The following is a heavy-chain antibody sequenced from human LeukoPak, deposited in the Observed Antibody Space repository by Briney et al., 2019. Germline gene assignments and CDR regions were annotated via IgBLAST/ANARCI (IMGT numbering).Heavy chain of an antibody. CDR1: SGSIFSSNW. CDR3: ARFGSLGAFDI. Sequence: SETLSLTCTVSSGSIFSSNWWSWVRQPPGKGLEWIGQIFHSGSTSYNPSLKSRVTISVDTSKNQFSLKLSSVTAADTAVYYCARFGSLGAFDIWGQGTMVTVSS. J-gene: IGHJ3*02. CDR2: IFHSGST. V-gene: IGHV4-4*02. D-gene: IGHD3-10*01.